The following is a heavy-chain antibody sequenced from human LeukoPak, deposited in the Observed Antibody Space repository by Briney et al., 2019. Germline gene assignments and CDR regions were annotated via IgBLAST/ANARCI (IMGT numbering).Heavy chain of an antibody. CDR2: ISGDGGRT. CDR1: GFIFDGYA. CDR3: TKDGGYSGAFDI. D-gene: IGHD3-10*01. Sequence: PGGSLRLSCAASGFIFDGYAMHWVRQAPGKGLKWVSLISGDGGRTYYTDSVKGRFTISRDNSKHSLYLQMNSLRTEDTALYYCTKDGGYSGAFDIWGQGTMVTVSS. J-gene: IGHJ3*02. V-gene: IGHV3-43*02.